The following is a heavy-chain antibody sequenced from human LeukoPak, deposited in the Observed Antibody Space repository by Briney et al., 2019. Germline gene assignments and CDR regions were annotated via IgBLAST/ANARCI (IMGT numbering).Heavy chain of an antibody. V-gene: IGHV3-30*04. J-gene: IGHJ4*02. D-gene: IGHD5-12*01. CDR1: GFTFSSYA. CDR3: ARDSGGYDYGYYFDY. Sequence: PGGSPRLSCAASGFTFSSYAMHWVRQAPGKGLEWVAVISYDGSNKYYADSVKGRFTISRDNSKNTLYLQMNSLRAEDTAVYYCARDSGGYDYGYYFDYWGQGTLVTVSS. CDR2: ISYDGSNK.